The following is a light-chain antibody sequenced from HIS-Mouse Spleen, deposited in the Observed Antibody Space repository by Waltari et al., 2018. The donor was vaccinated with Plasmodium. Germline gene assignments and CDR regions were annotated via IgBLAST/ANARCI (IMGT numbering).Light chain of an antibody. CDR1: QNVSSN. J-gene: IGKJ2*01. V-gene: IGKV3-15*01. CDR3: QQYNNWPLYT. CDR2: GAS. Sequence: DIVMPPSPATLSVSPGESATLPCRARQNVSSNLAWYQQTPGQAPHLLIYGASTRATGIPARFSGSGSGTEFTLTISSMQSEDFAVYYCQQYNNWPLYTFGQGTKLEIK.